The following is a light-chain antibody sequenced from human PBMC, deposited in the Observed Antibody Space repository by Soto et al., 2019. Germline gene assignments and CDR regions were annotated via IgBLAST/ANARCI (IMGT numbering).Light chain of an antibody. V-gene: IGLV2-23*01. J-gene: IGLJ1*01. CDR2: EAN. Sequence: QSALTQPASVSGSPGQSITISCTGTSSDVGAYNLVSWCQQHPGKAPRLLISEANERPSGVSARFSTSKSGNTASLTISGLQPEDEADYYCCSYAGGTDVFGTGTKLTVL. CDR3: CSYAGGTDV. CDR1: SSDVGAYNL.